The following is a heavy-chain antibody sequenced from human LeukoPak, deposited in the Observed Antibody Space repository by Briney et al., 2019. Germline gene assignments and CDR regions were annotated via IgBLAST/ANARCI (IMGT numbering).Heavy chain of an antibody. V-gene: IGHV4-4*07. D-gene: IGHD2-15*01. CDR1: GGSITNCC. Sequence: SSETLSLTCTVSGGSITNCCWGWIRQPAGRGLDWIGRISSTGNTAYSPSLQSRVTISVDTSKTQFSLKLNSVTAADTALYYCARHTVVATSSFDYWGQGTLVTVSS. J-gene: IGHJ4*02. CDR2: ISSTGNT. CDR3: ARHTVVATSSFDY.